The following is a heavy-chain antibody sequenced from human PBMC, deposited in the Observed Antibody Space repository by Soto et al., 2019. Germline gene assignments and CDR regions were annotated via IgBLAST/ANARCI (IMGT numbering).Heavy chain of an antibody. CDR3: AKPENSGYDPEEYYYGMDV. CDR1: GYTFSSYY. V-gene: IGHV1-46*01. CDR2: INPSGGYT. Sequence: ASVKVSCKASGYTFSSYYMNWVRQAPGQGLEWLGIINPSGGYTTYAQRFLGRVTMTSDTSTSTVHMELGSLTSEDTAVYYCAKPENSGYDPEEYYYGMDVWGQGTTVTVSS. D-gene: IGHD5-12*01. J-gene: IGHJ6*02.